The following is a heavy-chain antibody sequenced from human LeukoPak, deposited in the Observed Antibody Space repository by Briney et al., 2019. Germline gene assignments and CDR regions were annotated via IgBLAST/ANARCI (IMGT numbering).Heavy chain of an antibody. Sequence: PGGSLRLSCAASGFTFSSYAMHWVRQAPGKGLEWVAVISYDGSNKYYADSVKGRFTISRDNSKNTLYLQMNSLRAEDTAVYYCAKDPFYDSINWFDPWGQGTLVTVSS. CDR2: ISYDGSNK. D-gene: IGHD3-22*01. CDR3: AKDPFYDSINWFDP. J-gene: IGHJ5*02. CDR1: GFTFSSYA. V-gene: IGHV3-30-3*01.